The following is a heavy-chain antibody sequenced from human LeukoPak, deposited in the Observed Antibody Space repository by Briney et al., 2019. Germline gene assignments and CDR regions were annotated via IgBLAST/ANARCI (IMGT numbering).Heavy chain of an antibody. CDR2: INAGNGNT. D-gene: IGHD6-13*01. V-gene: IGHV1-3*01. CDR3: ARDARGSWGDDAFDI. CDR1: GYTFTSYA. J-gene: IGHJ3*02. Sequence: ASVKVSCKASGYTFTSYAMHWVRQAPGQRLEWMGWINAGNGNTKYSQKFQGRVTITRDTSASTAYMELSSLRSEDTAVYYCARDARGSWGDDAFDIWGQGTMVTVSS.